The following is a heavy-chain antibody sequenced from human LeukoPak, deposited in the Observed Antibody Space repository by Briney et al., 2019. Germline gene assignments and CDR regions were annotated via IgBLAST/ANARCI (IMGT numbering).Heavy chain of an antibody. J-gene: IGHJ4*02. D-gene: IGHD4-17*01. CDR3: VRDHLYGFDY. CDR1: GFTFSAYS. V-gene: IGHV3-48*04. CDR2: TSRSSGAI. Sequence: SGGSLRLSCAASGFTFSAYSMNWVRQAPGKGLEWISYTSRSSGAIFYADSVKGRFTISGDNAKSSLYLQMNGLRAGDTAVYYCVRDHLYGFDYWGQGTLVTVSS.